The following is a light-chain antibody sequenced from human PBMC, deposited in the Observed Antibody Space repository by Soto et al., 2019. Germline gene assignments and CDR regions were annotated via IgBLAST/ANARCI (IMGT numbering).Light chain of an antibody. Sequence: QSALTQPASVSGSPGQSITISCTGTSSDVGGYNYVSWYQQHPGKAPKLMIYEVSNRPSGVSNRFSGSKSGNTASLTISGLHAEDEADYYCRSYTSSSTPYVFGTGTKLTVL. J-gene: IGLJ1*01. CDR3: RSYTSSSTPYV. V-gene: IGLV2-14*01. CDR2: EVS. CDR1: SSDVGGYNY.